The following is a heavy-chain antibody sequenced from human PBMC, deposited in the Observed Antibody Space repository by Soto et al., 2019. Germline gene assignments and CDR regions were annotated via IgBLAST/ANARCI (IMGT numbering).Heavy chain of an antibody. CDR3: TTHQD. V-gene: IGHV3-15*05. Sequence: VLLVEAGGGLVKPGQSLRLSCAAYGFSFGDAWMSWVRQAPGKGLEWVGRIKSKCDGGTADYAAPVKDRFAISRDDSENTLLLQMSGLQIEATAVYYCTTHQDWCKGTLVIVSS. CDR1: GFSFGDAW. J-gene: IGHJ1*01. CDR2: IKSKCDGGTA.